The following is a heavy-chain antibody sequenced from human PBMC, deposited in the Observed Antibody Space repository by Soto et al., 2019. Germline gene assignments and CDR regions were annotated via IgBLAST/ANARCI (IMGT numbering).Heavy chain of an antibody. CDR2: ISSGSSDT. CDR3: ARVAY. Sequence: PGGCLRLACAASGFSLRRVGMNWVRQAPGKGLEWVASISSGSSDTWYADSVKGRFIISRDNAQNSLFLQMNTLRPEDTAMYYCARVAYWGPGTQVTVSS. V-gene: IGHV3-21*01. CDR1: GFSLRRVG. J-gene: IGHJ4*02.